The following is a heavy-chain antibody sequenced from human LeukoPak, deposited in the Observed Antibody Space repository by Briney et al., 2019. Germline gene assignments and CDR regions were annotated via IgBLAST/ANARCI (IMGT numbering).Heavy chain of an antibody. D-gene: IGHD6-19*01. CDR1: GLTFSSYA. CDR2: ISGSGGST. CDR3: AKVHSSGWLFDY. V-gene: IGHV3-23*01. J-gene: IGHJ4*02. Sequence: GGSLRLSCAVSGLTFSSYAMSWVRQAPGKGLEWVSGISGSGGSTYYADSVKGRFTISRDNSKNTLYLQMNSLRAEDTAVYYCAKVHSSGWLFDYWGQGTLVTVSS.